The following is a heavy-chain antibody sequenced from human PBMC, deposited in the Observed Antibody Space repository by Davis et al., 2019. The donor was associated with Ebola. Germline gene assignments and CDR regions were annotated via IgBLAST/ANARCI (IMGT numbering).Heavy chain of an antibody. Sequence: GSLRLSCAVYGGSFSGYYWSWIRQPPGKGLEWIGEINHSGSTNYNPSLKSRVTISVDTSKNQFSLKLSSVTAADMAVYYCARQAAGHYDFWSGYLPGIDYWGQGTLVTVSS. D-gene: IGHD3-3*01. J-gene: IGHJ4*02. CDR2: INHSGST. CDR3: ARQAAGHYDFWSGYLPGIDY. V-gene: IGHV4-34*01. CDR1: GGSFSGYY.